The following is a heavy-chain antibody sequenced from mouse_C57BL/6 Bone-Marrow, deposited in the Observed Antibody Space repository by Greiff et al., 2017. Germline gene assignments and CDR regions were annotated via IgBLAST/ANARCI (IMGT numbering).Heavy chain of an antibody. V-gene: IGHV1-59*01. CDR2: IDPSDSYT. CDR1: GYTFTSYW. CDR3: ARRILLWLRRGYWYFDV. D-gene: IGHD2-2*01. J-gene: IGHJ1*03. Sequence: QVQLKQPGAELVRPGTSVKLSCKASGYTFTSYWMHWVKQRPGQGLEWIGVIDPSDSYTNYNQKFKGKATLTVDTSSSTAYMQLSSLTSEDSAVYYCARRILLWLRRGYWYFDVWGTGTTVTVSS.